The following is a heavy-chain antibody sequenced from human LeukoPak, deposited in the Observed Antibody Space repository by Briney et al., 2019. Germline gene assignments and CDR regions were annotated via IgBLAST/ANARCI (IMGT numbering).Heavy chain of an antibody. Sequence: GGSLRLSCAASGFTFSSYAMHWVRQAPGKGLEWVAVISYDGSNKYYADSVKGRFTISRDNSKNTLYLQMNSLRAEDTAVYYCAREGRYYDSSGYPYWGQGTLVTVSS. D-gene: IGHD3-22*01. J-gene: IGHJ4*02. CDR2: ISYDGSNK. CDR1: GFTFSSYA. CDR3: AREGRYYDSSGYPY. V-gene: IGHV3-30*04.